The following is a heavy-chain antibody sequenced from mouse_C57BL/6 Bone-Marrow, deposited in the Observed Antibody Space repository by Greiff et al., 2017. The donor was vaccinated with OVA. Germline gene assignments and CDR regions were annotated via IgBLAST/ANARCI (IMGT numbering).Heavy chain of an antibody. J-gene: IGHJ4*01. Sequence: EVQRVESGGDLVKPGGSLKLSCAASGFTFSSYGMSWVRQTPDKRLEWVATISSGGSYTYYPDSVKGRFTSSRDKAKNTLYMQLCSLKYEETAMDYCARHIDYYGSSPYAMDYWGQGTSVTVSS. CDR2: ISSGGSYT. CDR3: ARHIDYYGSSPYAMDY. D-gene: IGHD1-1*01. V-gene: IGHV5-6*01. CDR1: GFTFSSYG.